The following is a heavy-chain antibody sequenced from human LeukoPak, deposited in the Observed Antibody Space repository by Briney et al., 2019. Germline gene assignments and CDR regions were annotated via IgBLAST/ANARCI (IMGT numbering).Heavy chain of an antibody. J-gene: IGHJ5*02. V-gene: IGHV1-18*01. Sequence: ASVKVSCKASGYTFTSYGISWVRQAPGQGLEWMGWISAYNGNTNYAQKLQGRVTMTTDTSTSTAYMELRSLRSDDTAVYYCARDKTDGVAVHNWFDPWGQGTLVTVSS. CDR3: ARDKTDGVAVHNWFDP. CDR2: ISAYNGNT. CDR1: GYTFTSYG. D-gene: IGHD4-17*01.